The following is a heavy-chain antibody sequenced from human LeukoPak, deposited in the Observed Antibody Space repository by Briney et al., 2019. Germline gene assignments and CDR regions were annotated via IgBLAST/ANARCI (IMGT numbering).Heavy chain of an antibody. D-gene: IGHD1-26*01. V-gene: IGHV4-39*01. CDR2: IYYTGST. J-gene: IGHJ4*02. CDR3: ARHGIVGATDY. CDR1: GGSISSGSYY. Sequence: SETLSLTCAVSGGSISSGSYYWGWIRQPPGKGLDWIGSIYYTGSTNYNPSLKSRVTISVDTSKNQFSLKLSSVTAADTAVYYCARHGIVGATDYWGQGTLVTVSS.